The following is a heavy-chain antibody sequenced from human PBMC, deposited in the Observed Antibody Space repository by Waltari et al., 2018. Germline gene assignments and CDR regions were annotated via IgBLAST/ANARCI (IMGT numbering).Heavy chain of an antibody. CDR2: IYYTGSS. D-gene: IGHD2-15*01. CDR3: ARGVGSLYSWFDP. CDR1: GGSIGSGGYF. Sequence: QVQLQESGPGLVQPSQTLSLTCTVSGGSIGSGGYFWSWIRQLPGKGLEWIGYIYYTGSSFYNPSLTSRVTISVDTSKKQFSLKLRSVTAADTAIYYCARGVGSLYSWFDPWGQGVLVTVSS. V-gene: IGHV4-31*03. J-gene: IGHJ5*02.